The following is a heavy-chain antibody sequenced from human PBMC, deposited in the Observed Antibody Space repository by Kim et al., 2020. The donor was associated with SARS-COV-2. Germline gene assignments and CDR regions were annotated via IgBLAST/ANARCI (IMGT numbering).Heavy chain of an antibody. J-gene: IGHJ4*02. Sequence: VKGRFTISRDNSKNTLDLQMNSLRAEDTAVYYCAKETTTVATPGIDYWGQGTPVTVSS. CDR3: AKETTTVATPGIDY. V-gene: IGHV3-23*01. D-gene: IGHD4-17*01.